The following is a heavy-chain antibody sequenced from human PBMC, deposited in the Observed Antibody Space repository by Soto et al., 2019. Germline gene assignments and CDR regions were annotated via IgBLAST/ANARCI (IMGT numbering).Heavy chain of an antibody. CDR3: ARADGPGFVGP. V-gene: IGHV1-3*05. CDR1: GYTFTSYA. CDR2: INGGNGNT. J-gene: IGHJ5*02. Sequence: QVQLVQSGAEEKKPGASVKVSCKASGYTFTSYAMHWVRQAPGQRLEWMGWINGGNGNTKYSQKFQGRVTITRDTSASTAYMELSSLTSEDTAVYYCARADGPGFVGPWGQGTLVTVSP. D-gene: IGHD2-2*01.